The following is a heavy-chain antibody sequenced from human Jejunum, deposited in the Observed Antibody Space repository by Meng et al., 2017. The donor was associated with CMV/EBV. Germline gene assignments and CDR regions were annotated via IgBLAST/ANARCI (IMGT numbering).Heavy chain of an antibody. Sequence: SGFSFSNYWMSWVRQAPGKGLEWVANIKQAGGETNYADSVKGRFTISRDDAKNSLYLQMDSLRGEDTAVYYCAREGVVGATDFDYWGQGTLVTVSS. V-gene: IGHV3-7*01. J-gene: IGHJ4*02. CDR1: GFSFSNYW. CDR3: AREGVVGATDFDY. D-gene: IGHD1-26*01. CDR2: IKQAGGET.